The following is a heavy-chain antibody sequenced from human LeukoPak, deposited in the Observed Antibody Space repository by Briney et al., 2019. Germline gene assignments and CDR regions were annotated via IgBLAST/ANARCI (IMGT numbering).Heavy chain of an antibody. D-gene: IGHD6-13*01. J-gene: IGHJ5*02. CDR1: GFTFSSYA. V-gene: IGHV3-23*01. Sequence: GGSLRLSCAASGFTFSSYAMTWARQAPGKGLDWVSDISGSGGSTDYAGSVKGRFIISRDNSKNTLCLQMNSLRAEDTAVYYCAKNAAAAGVKWLDPWGQGTLVTVSS. CDR3: AKNAAAAGVKWLDP. CDR2: ISGSGGST.